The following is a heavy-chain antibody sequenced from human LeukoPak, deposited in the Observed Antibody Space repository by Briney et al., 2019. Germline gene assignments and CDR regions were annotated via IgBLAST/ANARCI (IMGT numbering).Heavy chain of an antibody. V-gene: IGHV3-23*01. D-gene: IGHD1-14*01. CDR2: ISGSGGST. J-gene: IGHJ6*02. CDR1: GSTFSSYA. CDR3: AKGFLSRTYYYYYGMDV. Sequence: GGSLRLSCAASGSTFSSYAMSWVRQAPGKGLEWVSAISGSGGSTYYADSVKGRFTISRDNSKNTLYLQMNSLRAEDTAVYYCAKGFLSRTYYYYYGMDVWGQGTTVTVSS.